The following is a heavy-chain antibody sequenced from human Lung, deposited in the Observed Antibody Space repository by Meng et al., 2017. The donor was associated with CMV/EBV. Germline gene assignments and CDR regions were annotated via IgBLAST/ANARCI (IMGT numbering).Heavy chain of an antibody. Sequence: ESXKISXAASGFTFSSYWMHWVRQAPGKGLVWVSRTNSDGSSTSYADSVKGRFTISRDNAKNTLYLQMNSLRAEDTAVYYCARDLRVRGVKGGSSYYGMDVWGQGTXVTVSS. D-gene: IGHD3-10*01. V-gene: IGHV3-74*01. CDR3: ARDLRVRGVKGGSSYYGMDV. CDR1: GFTFSSYW. CDR2: TNSDGSST. J-gene: IGHJ6*02.